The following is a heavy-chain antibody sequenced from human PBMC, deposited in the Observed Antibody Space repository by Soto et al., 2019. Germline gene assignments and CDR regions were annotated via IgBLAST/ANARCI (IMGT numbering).Heavy chain of an antibody. D-gene: IGHD4-17*01. CDR3: ARQGNGAEGFDF. Sequence: VESLKISCKGSGYSFSSHWIGWVRQMPGKGLDWMGFIYPGDSDTRYSPSFLGQVTISADKSINTAYLQWSSPKASDTAMYYCARQGNGAEGFDFWGQGALVTVSS. CDR2: IYPGDSDT. CDR1: GYSFSSHW. J-gene: IGHJ4*02. V-gene: IGHV5-51*01.